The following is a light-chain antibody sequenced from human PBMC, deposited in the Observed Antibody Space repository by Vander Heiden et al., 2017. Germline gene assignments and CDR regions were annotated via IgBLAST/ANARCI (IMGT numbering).Light chain of an antibody. CDR3: QQSDSTPPWT. J-gene: IGKJ1*01. V-gene: IGKV1-39*01. CDR2: AAS. CDR1: QSISSY. Sequence: DIQMTQSPSSLSASVGDRVTITCRASQSISSYLNWYQQKPGKALKLLIYAASSLQSGVPSRVSGSGSGTDFTRTISSLKPEDFATYYCQQSDSTPPWTFGQGTKVEIK.